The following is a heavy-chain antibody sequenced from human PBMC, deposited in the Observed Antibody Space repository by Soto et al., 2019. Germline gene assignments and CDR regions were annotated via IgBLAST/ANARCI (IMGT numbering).Heavy chain of an antibody. V-gene: IGHV3-7*01. CDR2: IKQDGSEK. Sequence: EVQLVESGGGLVQPGGSLRLSCAASGFTFSSYWMSWVRQAPGKGLEWVANIKQDGSEKYYVDSVKGRFTISRDNAMNSLFLQMNSLRAEDTAVDYCASPILWFGDTGDYWGQGTLVTVSS. CDR1: GFTFSSYW. J-gene: IGHJ4*02. CDR3: ASPILWFGDTGDY. D-gene: IGHD3-10*01.